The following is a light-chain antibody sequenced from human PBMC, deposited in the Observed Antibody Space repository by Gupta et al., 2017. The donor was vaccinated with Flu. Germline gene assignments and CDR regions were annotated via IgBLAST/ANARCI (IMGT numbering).Light chain of an antibody. V-gene: IGLV2-14*01. Sequence: SLTPPAPGAGSPGQSITISCTGTSSDVGGYNYFSWYQQHPGKAPKLMIYEVSKRPAGVSNRFSGSKSGNTASLTISGLQAEDAADYYCSSYTSSSTLVFGGGTKLTVL. CDR3: SSYTSSSTLV. J-gene: IGLJ3*02. CDR2: EVS. CDR1: SSDVGGYNY.